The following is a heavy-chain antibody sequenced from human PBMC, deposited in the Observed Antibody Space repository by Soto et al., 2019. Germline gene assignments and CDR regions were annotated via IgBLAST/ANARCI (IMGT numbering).Heavy chain of an antibody. J-gene: IGHJ4*02. CDR3: AREGSGWYYGY. CDR1: GYTFTGYY. CDR2: INPNSGGT. Sequence: ASVKVSCKASGYTFTGYYMHWVRQAPGQGLERMGWINPNSGGTNYAQKFQGWVTMARDTSISTAYMELSRLRSDDTAVYYCAREGSGWYYGYWGQGTLVTVSS. D-gene: IGHD6-19*01. V-gene: IGHV1-2*04.